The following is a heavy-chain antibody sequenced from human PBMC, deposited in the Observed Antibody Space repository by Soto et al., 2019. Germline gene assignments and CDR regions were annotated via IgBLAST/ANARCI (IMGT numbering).Heavy chain of an antibody. CDR2: IIPMFGTT. CDR3: ARDSTIGFDY. Sequence: SWVRQAPGQGLEWMGGIIPMFGTTNYAQKFQGRVTITADESTSTAYMELSSLRSEDTAVYYCARDSTIGFDYWGQGTLVTVSS. D-gene: IGHD3-16*01. J-gene: IGHJ4*02. V-gene: IGHV1-69*01.